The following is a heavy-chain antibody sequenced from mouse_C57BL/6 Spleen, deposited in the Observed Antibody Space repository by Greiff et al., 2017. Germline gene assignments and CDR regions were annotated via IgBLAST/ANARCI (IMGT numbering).Heavy chain of an antibody. J-gene: IGHJ2*01. CDR1: GYAFTNYL. CDR3: ARRGLNPDY. CDR2: INPGSGGT. Sequence: QVQLQQSGAELVRPGTSVKVSCKASGYAFTNYLIEWVKQRPGQGLEWIGVINPGSGGTNYNEKFKGKATLTADKSSSTAYMQLSSLTSEDSAVYFCARRGLNPDYWGQGTTLTVSS. D-gene: IGHD3-1*01. V-gene: IGHV1-54*01.